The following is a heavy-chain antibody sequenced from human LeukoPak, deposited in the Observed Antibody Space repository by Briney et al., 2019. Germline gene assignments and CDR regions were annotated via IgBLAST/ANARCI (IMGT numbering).Heavy chain of an antibody. CDR2: ISYDGSNR. CDR3: ARDNRENEYYFDY. D-gene: IGHD1-1*01. V-gene: IGHV3-30*04. J-gene: IGHJ4*02. CDR1: GFTFSSYA. Sequence: GRSLRLSCAASGFTFSSYAMHWVRQAPGKGLEWVAVISYDGSNRYYADSVKGRFTISRDNSKNTLYLQMNSLRPEDTAVYYCARDNRENEYYFDYWGQGTLVSVSS.